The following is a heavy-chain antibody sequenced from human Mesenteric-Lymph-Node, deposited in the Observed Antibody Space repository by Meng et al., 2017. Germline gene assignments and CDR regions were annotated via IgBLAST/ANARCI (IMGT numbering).Heavy chain of an antibody. CDR3: AREGRGYSY. Sequence: QGPLVQAGAEVKKPGSSVQACCKASGGTFSSYGISWVRQAPGQGLEWMGGIIPIFGTANYAQKFQGRVTITADKSTSTAYMELSSLRSEDTAVYYCAREGRGYSYWGQGTLVTVSS. V-gene: IGHV1-69*06. CDR2: IIPIFGTA. J-gene: IGHJ4*02. D-gene: IGHD5-18*01. CDR1: GGTFSSYG.